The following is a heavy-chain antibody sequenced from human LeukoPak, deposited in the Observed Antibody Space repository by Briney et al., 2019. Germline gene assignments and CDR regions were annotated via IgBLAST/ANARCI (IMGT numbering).Heavy chain of an antibody. Sequence: PGRSLRLSCAASGFTFSSYAMHWVRQAPGKGLEWVAVISYDGSNKYYADSVKGRFTISRDNSKNTLYLQMSSLRAEDTAVYYCVKGSYGYTWGQGTLVTVSS. CDR3: VKGSYGYT. D-gene: IGHD5-18*01. J-gene: IGHJ4*02. CDR1: GFTFSSYA. V-gene: IGHV3-30*14. CDR2: ISYDGSNK.